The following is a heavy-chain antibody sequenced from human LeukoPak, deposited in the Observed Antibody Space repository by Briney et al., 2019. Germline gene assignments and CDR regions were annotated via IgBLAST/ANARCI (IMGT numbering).Heavy chain of an antibody. J-gene: IGHJ6*02. CDR3: GRAQQGAAGGRYYYHGVDV. D-gene: IGHD6-13*01. Sequence: PSETLSLTCTVSGGSISSAGYYWSWIRQHPGKGLEWIGYIYYSGSTYYNPSLKSRVIISVDTSKNQFSLKLSSVTAADTAVYYCGRAQQGAAGGRYYYHGVDVWGQGTTVTVPS. CDR2: IYYSGST. CDR1: GGSISSAGYY. V-gene: IGHV4-31*03.